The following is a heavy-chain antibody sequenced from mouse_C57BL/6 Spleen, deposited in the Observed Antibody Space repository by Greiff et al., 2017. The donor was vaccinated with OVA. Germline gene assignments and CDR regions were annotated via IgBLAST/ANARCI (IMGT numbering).Heavy chain of an antibody. V-gene: IGHV1-18*01. D-gene: IGHD1-1*01. CDR3: ARRGLYYYGSDYCMDY. Sequence: EVQLQQSGPELVKPGASVKIPCKASGYTFTDYNMDWVKQSHGQSLEWIGDINPNNGGTIYNQKFKGKATLNVDKSSSTAYMELRSLTSENTADYYCARRGLYYYGSDYCMDYWGQGTSLTVSS. CDR1: GYTFTDYN. CDR2: INPNNGGT. J-gene: IGHJ2*02.